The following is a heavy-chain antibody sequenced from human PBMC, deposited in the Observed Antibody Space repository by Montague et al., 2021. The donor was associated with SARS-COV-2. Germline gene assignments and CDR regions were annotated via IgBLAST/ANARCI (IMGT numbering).Heavy chain of an antibody. V-gene: IGHV4-31*03. D-gene: IGHD6-19*01. Sequence: TLSLTCTVSGGSISSGDYYWSWIRQHPGKGLEWIGYIYYSGXTXHXXXXKXRVTMSVDASKNQFSLKLSSVTAADTAVYYCARGGSYSSGWYGVDYYYGMDVWGQGTTVTVSS. CDR2: IYYSGXT. J-gene: IGHJ6*02. CDR3: ARGGSYSSGWYGVDYYYGMDV. CDR1: GGSISSGDYY.